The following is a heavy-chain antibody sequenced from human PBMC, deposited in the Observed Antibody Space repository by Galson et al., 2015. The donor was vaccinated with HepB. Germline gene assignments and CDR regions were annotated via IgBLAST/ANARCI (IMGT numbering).Heavy chain of an antibody. V-gene: IGHV6-1*01. J-gene: IGHJ3*02. CDR2: AYYRSKWYN. D-gene: IGHD5-12*01. CDR1: GDSVSSNSAA. Sequence: CAISGDSVSSNSAAWNWIRQSPSRGLEWLGRAYYRSKWYNDYAVSVKSRIIINPDTSKNQFSLQLNSVTPEDTAVYYCARDPGLPDAFDIWGQGTMVTVSS. CDR3: ARDPGLPDAFDI.